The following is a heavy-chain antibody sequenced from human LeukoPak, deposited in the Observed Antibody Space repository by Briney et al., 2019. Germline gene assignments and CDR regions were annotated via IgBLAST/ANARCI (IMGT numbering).Heavy chain of an antibody. CDR3: ARITYGDNHFDI. V-gene: IGHV4-59*01. D-gene: IGHD4-23*01. CDR2: IYYSGST. Sequence: PSETLSLTCTVSGGSISYDYWSWIRQPPGKGLEWIGYIYYSGSTNYNPSLKSRVTISADTSKNQFSLKLNSVTAADTAVYYCARITYGDNHFDIWGQGTMVTVSS. J-gene: IGHJ3*02. CDR1: GGSISYDY.